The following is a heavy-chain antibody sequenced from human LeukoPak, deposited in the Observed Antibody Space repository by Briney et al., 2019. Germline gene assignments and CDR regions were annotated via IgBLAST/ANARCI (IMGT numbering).Heavy chain of an antibody. CDR2: IGTAGDT. V-gene: IGHV3-13*01. CDR1: GFTFSSYD. D-gene: IGHD2-15*01. Sequence: GGSLRLSCAASGFTFSSYDMHWVRQATGKGLEWVSAIGTAGDTYYPGSVKGRFTISRENAKNSLYLQMNSLRAGDTAVYYCARGRRGCSGGSCYFREDYYYYMDVWGKGTTVTVSS. CDR3: ARGRRGCSGGSCYFREDYYYYMDV. J-gene: IGHJ6*03.